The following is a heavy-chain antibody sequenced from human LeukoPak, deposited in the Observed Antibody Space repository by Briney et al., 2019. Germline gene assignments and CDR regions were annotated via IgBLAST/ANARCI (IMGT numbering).Heavy chain of an antibody. CDR2: INTYTGNP. D-gene: IGHD3-22*01. CDR3: ARWDYDSSGYALYYFDY. Sequence: ASVKVSCKASGYTFTSYAMNWVRQAPGQGLGWMGWINTYTGNPTYAQGFTGRFVFSLDTSVSTAYLQISSLKAEDTAVYYCARWDYDSSGYALYYFDYWGQGTLVTVSS. V-gene: IGHV7-4-1*02. CDR1: GYTFTSYA. J-gene: IGHJ4*02.